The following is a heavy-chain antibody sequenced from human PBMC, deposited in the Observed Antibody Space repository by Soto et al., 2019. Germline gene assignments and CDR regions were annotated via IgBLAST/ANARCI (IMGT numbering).Heavy chain of an antibody. Sequence: KTSETLSLTCTVSGDSISSADYYWSWIRQTPGKDLEWIGHIFYSGTTYYNPSIKSRLTISVDTSKNHFSLRLTSVTAADTAVYYCARDLWVEPELYYYGMDVWGQGTTVTVSS. J-gene: IGHJ6*02. CDR3: ARDLWVEPELYYYGMDV. CDR1: GDSISSADYY. D-gene: IGHD1-1*01. V-gene: IGHV4-30-4*01. CDR2: IFYSGTT.